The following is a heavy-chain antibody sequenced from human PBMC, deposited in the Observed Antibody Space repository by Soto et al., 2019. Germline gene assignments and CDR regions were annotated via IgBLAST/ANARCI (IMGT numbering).Heavy chain of an antibody. V-gene: IGHV1-69*13. J-gene: IGHJ5*02. CDR1: GGTFSSYA. CDR3: ARDLVVGGTYNWFDP. Sequence: SVKVSCKASGGTFSSYAISWVRQAPGQGLEWMGGIIPIFGTANYAQKFQGRVTITADESTSTGYMELSSLRSEDTAVYYCARDLVVGGTYNWFDPWGQGTLVTVSS. D-gene: IGHD1-26*01. CDR2: IIPIFGTA.